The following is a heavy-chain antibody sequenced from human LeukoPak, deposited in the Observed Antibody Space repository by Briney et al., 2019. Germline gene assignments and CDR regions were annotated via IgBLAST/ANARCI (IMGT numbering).Heavy chain of an antibody. CDR1: GGSINTYY. J-gene: IGHJ6*03. CDR3: ARIVRYYESSGYPTYFMDV. D-gene: IGHD3-22*01. V-gene: IGHV4-59*08. CDR2: IYHTGDT. Sequence: PSETLSLTCTVSGGSINTYYRSWIRQSPGKGLEWIGYIYHTGDTNTNPSLKGRVSISLDTSKRQFSLWVNSVTAADTATYYCARIVRYYESSGYPTYFMDVWGKGTTVTVSS.